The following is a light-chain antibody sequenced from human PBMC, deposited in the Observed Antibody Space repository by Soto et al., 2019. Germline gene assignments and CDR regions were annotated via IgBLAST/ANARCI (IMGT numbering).Light chain of an antibody. CDR3: QQYGSSPWT. CDR2: DAS. CDR1: QSVSSN. Sequence: EIVLTQSPATLSLSPGERATLSCRASQSVSSNLGWYQQKPGQAPRLLIYDASNRATGIPARFSGSGSGTDFTLTISSLEPEDFAVYYCQQYGSSPWTFGQGTKVEIK. V-gene: IGKV3-11*01. J-gene: IGKJ1*01.